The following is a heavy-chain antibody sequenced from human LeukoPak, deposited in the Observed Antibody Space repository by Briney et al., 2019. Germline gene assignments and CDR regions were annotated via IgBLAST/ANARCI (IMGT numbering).Heavy chain of an antibody. CDR3: ATARGRGFGAVFDY. CDR1: GGTFSSYA. J-gene: IGHJ4*02. V-gene: IGHV1-69*04. Sequence: ASVKVSCKASGGTFSSYAISWVRQAPGQGLEWMGRIIPILGIANYAQKFQGRVTITADKSTSTAYMELSSLRSEDTAVYYCATARGRGFGAVFDYWGQGTLVTVSS. D-gene: IGHD3-3*01. CDR2: IIPILGIA.